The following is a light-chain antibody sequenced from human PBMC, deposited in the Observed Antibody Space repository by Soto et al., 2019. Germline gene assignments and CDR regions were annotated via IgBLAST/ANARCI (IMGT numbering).Light chain of an antibody. V-gene: IGKV4-1*01. J-gene: IGKJ1*01. Sequence: DIVMTQSPDSLTVSLGERATINCKSSQSVFYSSNNKNYIAWYQQKPGQPPKLLIYWASTREFGVPDRFSGSGSETDFTLTISNLQAEDVAVYHCQQYYTSPTWTFDQGTKVEIK. CDR3: QQYYTSPTWT. CDR1: QSVFYSSNNKNY. CDR2: WAS.